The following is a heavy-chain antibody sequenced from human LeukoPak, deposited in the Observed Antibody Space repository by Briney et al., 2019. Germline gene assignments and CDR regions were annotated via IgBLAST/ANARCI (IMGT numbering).Heavy chain of an antibody. V-gene: IGHV3-21*01. Sequence: PGGSLRLSCAASGFTFSSYSMNWVRQAPGKGLEWVSSISSSSSYIYYADSVKGRFTISRDNAKNSLYLQMNSLRAEDTAVYYCARGPYDFWSGYYTGNTYWGQGTLVTVSS. CDR2: ISSSSSYI. CDR3: ARGPYDFWSGYYTGNTY. D-gene: IGHD3-3*01. CDR1: GFTFSSYS. J-gene: IGHJ4*02.